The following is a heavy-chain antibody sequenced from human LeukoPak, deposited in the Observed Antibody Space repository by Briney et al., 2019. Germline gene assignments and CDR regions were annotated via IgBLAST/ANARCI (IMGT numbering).Heavy chain of an antibody. J-gene: IGHJ1*01. D-gene: IGHD6-13*01. CDR2: IKSKTDGGTT. Sequence: PGGSLRLSCAASGFTFSNAWMSWVRQAPGKGLEWVGYIKSKTDGGTTDYTAPVQGRFTISRDDTKNTLYLQMNSLKTEDTAVYYCTTGFSWYEYFQHWGQGTLVTVSS. CDR3: TTGFSWYEYFQH. CDR1: GFTFSNAW. V-gene: IGHV3-15*01.